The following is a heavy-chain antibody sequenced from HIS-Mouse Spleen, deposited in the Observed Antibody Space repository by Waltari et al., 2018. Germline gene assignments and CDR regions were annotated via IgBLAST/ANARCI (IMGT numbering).Heavy chain of an antibody. CDR2: TKTNRGNT. D-gene: IGHD4-4*01. V-gene: IGHV1-8*01. J-gene: IGHJ4*02. Sequence: QVQLVQSGAEVKKPGASVKVSCKASGYTFTSYDINWVRQATGQGLEWMGWTKTNRGNTGYAQTFQRRVTRTRNTSISTADMELSSLRSEETAVYYCARGHDYSNYCDYGGQGTLVTVSS. CDR1: GYTFTSYD. CDR3: ARGHDYSNYCDY.